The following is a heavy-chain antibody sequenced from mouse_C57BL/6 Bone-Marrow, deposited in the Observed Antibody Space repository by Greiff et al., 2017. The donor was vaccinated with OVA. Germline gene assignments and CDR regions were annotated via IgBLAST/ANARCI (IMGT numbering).Heavy chain of an antibody. CDR3: AREGYFDV. CDR1: GYSFTGYY. V-gene: IGHV1-42*01. Sequence: VQLVESGPELVKPGASVKISCKASGYSFTGYYMNWVKQSPEKSLEWIGEINPSTGGTTYNQKFKAKATLTVDKSSSTAYMQLKSLTSEDSAVYYCAREGYFDVWGTGTTVTVSS. J-gene: IGHJ1*03. CDR2: INPSTGGT.